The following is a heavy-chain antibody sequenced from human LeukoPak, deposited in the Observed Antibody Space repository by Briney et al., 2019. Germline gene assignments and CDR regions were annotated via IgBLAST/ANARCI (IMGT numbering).Heavy chain of an antibody. CDR2: INPNSGGT. CDR3: ARGGNWGNWFDP. CDR1: GYTLTELS. J-gene: IGHJ5*02. Sequence: ASVKVSCKVSGYTLTELSMHWVRQAPGQGLEWMGWINPNSGGTNYAQKFQGRVTMTRDTSISTAYMELSRLRSDDTAVYYCARGGNWGNWFDPWGQGTLVTVSS. V-gene: IGHV1-2*02. D-gene: IGHD7-27*01.